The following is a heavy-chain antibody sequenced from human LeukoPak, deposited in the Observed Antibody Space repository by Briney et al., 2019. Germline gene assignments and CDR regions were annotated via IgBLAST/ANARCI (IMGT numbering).Heavy chain of an antibody. V-gene: IGHV4-30-4*01. CDR3: AKQRLRNAFDI. CDR1: GGSISSGDYY. J-gene: IGHJ3*02. D-gene: IGHD6-25*01. CDR2: IYDSGST. Sequence: SETLSLTCSVSGGSISSGDYYWSWIRQPPGKGLEWIGYIYDSGSTYYNPSLKSRVIISVDTSKNQFSLKLSSVTAADTAVYYCAKQRLRNAFDIWGQGAMVTVSS.